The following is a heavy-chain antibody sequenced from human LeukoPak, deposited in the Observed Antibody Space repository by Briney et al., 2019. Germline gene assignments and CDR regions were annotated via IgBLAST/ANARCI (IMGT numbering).Heavy chain of an antibody. Sequence: GRSLRLSCAASGFTFSSYAMHWVRQAPGKGLERVAVISYDGSNKYYADSVKGRFTISRDNSKNTLYLQMNSLRAEDTAVYYCARVLRFLEWLPADYWGQGTLVTVSS. V-gene: IGHV3-30-3*01. CDR2: ISYDGSNK. J-gene: IGHJ4*02. CDR3: ARVLRFLEWLPADY. D-gene: IGHD3-3*01. CDR1: GFTFSSYA.